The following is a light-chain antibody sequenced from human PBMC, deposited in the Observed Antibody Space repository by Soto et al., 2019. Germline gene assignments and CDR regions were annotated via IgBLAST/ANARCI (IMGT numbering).Light chain of an antibody. CDR2: GAS. J-gene: IGKJ5*01. Sequence: IMLTQSSATLSFSPGERAPLSCRARQSVCSNLAWYQQKPGQAPRLLISGASTRATGVPARFSGSGSGTEFTLTITSLQSEDFAVYCCQQYNNWPLTFGPGTRLEIK. CDR3: QQYNNWPLT. CDR1: QSVCSN. V-gene: IGKV3D-15*01.